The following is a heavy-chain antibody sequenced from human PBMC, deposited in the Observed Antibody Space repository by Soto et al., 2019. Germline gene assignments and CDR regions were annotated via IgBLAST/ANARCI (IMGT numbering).Heavy chain of an antibody. V-gene: IGHV3-33*01. Sequence: PGGSLRLSCAASGFTFSSYGMNWVRQAPGKGLEWVAVIWYDGSNKYYADSVKGRFTISRDNSKNTLYLQMNSLRAEDTAVYYCARDSPGEQLALSWGQGTLVTVSS. CDR3: ARDSPGEQLALS. D-gene: IGHD6-6*01. CDR1: GFTFSSYG. CDR2: IWYDGSNK. J-gene: IGHJ4*02.